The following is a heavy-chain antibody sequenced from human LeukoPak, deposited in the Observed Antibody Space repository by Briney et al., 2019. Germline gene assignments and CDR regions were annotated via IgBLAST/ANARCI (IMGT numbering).Heavy chain of an antibody. CDR3: ARDRVTDCSSTSCHGWDFWSGYYYVKYYYYYGMDV. D-gene: IGHD2-2*01. CDR1: GFTFSSYS. J-gene: IGHJ6*02. CDR2: ISSSSSYI. Sequence: GGSLRLSCAASGFTFSSYSMNWVRQAPGKGLEWVSSISSSSSYIYYADSVKGRFTISRDNAKNSLYLQMNSLRAEDTAVYYCARDRVTDCSSTSCHGWDFWSGYYYVKYYYYYGMDVWGQGTTVTVSS. V-gene: IGHV3-21*01.